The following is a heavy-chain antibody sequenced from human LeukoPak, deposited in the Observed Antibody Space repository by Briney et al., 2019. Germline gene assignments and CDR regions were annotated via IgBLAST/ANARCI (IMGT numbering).Heavy chain of an antibody. CDR1: GGTFSSYA. Sequence: ASVTVSCKASGGTFSSYAISWVRQAPGQGLEWMGRIIPILGIANYAQKFQGRVTITADKSTSTAYMELSSLRSEDTAVYYCAKTITVVTAPFDYWGQGTLVTVSS. D-gene: IGHD4-23*01. V-gene: IGHV1-69*04. CDR2: IIPILGIA. J-gene: IGHJ4*02. CDR3: AKTITVVTAPFDY.